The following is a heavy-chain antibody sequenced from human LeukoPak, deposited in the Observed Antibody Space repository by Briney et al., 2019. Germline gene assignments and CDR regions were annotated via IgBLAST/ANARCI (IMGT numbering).Heavy chain of an antibody. Sequence: ASVKVSCKASGYTFTGYYMRWVRQAPGQGLEWMGWINPNSGGTNYAQKFQGRVTMTRDTSISTAYMELSRLRSDDTAVYYCARDPSPKYYDFWSGYSPEPAYYYYYMDVWGKGTTVTVSS. CDR3: ARDPSPKYYDFWSGYSPEPAYYYYYMDV. V-gene: IGHV1-2*02. CDR1: GYTFTGYY. J-gene: IGHJ6*03. CDR2: INPNSGGT. D-gene: IGHD3-3*01.